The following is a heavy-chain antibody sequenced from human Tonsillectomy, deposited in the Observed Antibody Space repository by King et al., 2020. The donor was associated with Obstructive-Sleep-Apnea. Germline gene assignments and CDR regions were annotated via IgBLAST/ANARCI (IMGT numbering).Heavy chain of an antibody. CDR2: INHSGRT. CDR1: GGSFSGYY. Sequence: VQLQQGGAGLLKPSETLSLTCAVYGGSFSGYYWSWIRQPPGKGLEVVGEINHSGRTNYNPPLKSRVTKSVDTTQNQLSLKLSSVTAADTAVYYCARGGVLVPADFDYWGQGTLVTVSS. D-gene: IGHD2-2*01. V-gene: IGHV4-34*01. J-gene: IGHJ4*02. CDR3: ARGGVLVPADFDY.